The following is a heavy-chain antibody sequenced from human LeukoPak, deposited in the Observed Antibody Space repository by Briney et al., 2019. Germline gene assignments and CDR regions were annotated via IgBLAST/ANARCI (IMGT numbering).Heavy chain of an antibody. J-gene: IGHJ4*02. V-gene: IGHV3-15*01. Sequence: GGSLRLSCVVSGFNFNNAWMGWVRQAPGKGLEWVGRIKSKTDGGTVDYAAPVKDRFTISRDDSENTVFLQMNSLKTEDMAVYFCSTGGGTNDFWGQGALVTVSS. D-gene: IGHD1-1*01. CDR1: GFNFNNAW. CDR3: STGGGTNDF. CDR2: IKSKTDGGTV.